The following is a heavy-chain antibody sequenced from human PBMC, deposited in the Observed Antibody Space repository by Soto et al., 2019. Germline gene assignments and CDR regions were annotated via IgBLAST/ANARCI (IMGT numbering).Heavy chain of an antibody. CDR3: AHAYGGTSWPNDAFDV. J-gene: IGHJ3*01. D-gene: IGHD2-2*01. Sequence: QITLKESGPTLVKPTQTLTLTCTFSGFSLSADGVGVGWIRQPPGKALEWLALIYWDDDKRYRPSLKSRLTTTKDPSKNQVVLTMTNMDPVDTATYYCAHAYGGTSWPNDAFDVWGQGTVVTVSS. V-gene: IGHV2-5*02. CDR2: IYWDDDK. CDR1: GFSLSADGVG.